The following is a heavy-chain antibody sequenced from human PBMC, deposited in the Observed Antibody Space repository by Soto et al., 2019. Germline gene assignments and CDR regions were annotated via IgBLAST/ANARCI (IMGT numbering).Heavy chain of an antibody. J-gene: IGHJ5*02. V-gene: IGHV1-2*04. D-gene: IGHD6-19*01. CDR3: ARDRAMSFSGWDNWFDP. Sequence: GASVKVSCKASGYTFTGYYMHWVRQAPGQGLEWMGWINPNSGGTNYAQKFQGWVTMTRDTSISTAYMELSRLRSDDTAVYYCARDRAMSFSGWDNWFDPWGQGTLVTVSS. CDR2: INPNSGGT. CDR1: GYTFTGYY.